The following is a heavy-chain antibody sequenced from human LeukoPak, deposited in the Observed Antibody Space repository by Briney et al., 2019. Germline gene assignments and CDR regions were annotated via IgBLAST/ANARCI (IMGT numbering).Heavy chain of an antibody. J-gene: IGHJ4*02. Sequence: SETLSLTCAVCGGSFSGYYWSWIRQPPGKGLGWIGEINHSGSTNYNPSLKSRVTISVVTSKNQFSLKLSSVTAADTAVYYCARGPKRITMVRGVIRPFDYWGQGTLVTVSS. CDR2: INHSGST. CDR1: GGSFSGYY. CDR3: ARGPKRITMVRGVIRPFDY. D-gene: IGHD3-10*01. V-gene: IGHV4-34*01.